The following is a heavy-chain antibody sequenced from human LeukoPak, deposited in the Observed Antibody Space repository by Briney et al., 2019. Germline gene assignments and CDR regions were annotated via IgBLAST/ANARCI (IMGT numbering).Heavy chain of an antibody. CDR2: INGGNGNT. V-gene: IGHV1-3*01. Sequence: GASVKISCKASGYTFTDYAMHWVRQAPGQRLECMGWINGGNGNTKYSQKFQGRVTITADESTSTAYMELSSLRSEDTAVYYCARGPRYCTNGVCALPYNWFDPWGQGTLVTVSS. CDR3: ARGPRYCTNGVCALPYNWFDP. D-gene: IGHD2-8*01. CDR1: GYTFTDYA. J-gene: IGHJ5*02.